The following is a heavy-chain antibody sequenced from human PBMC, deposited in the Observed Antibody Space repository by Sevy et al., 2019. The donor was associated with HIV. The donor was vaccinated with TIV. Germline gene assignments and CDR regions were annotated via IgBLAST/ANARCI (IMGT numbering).Heavy chain of an antibody. CDR1: GYTFTSYG. CDR2: ISAYNGNT. Sequence: ASVKVSCKASGYTFTSYGISWVRQAPGQGLEWMGWISAYNGNTNYAQKLQGRVTMTTDTSTSTAYMELRSLRSDDTAVYYCASAGITMIVVDNNWFDPWGQGTLVTVSS. J-gene: IGHJ5*02. V-gene: IGHV1-18*01. D-gene: IGHD3-22*01. CDR3: ASAGITMIVVDNNWFDP.